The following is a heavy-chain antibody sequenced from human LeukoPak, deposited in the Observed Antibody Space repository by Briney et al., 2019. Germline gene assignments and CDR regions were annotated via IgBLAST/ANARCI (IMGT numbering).Heavy chain of an antibody. CDR3: ARGARSSWGAFDT. V-gene: IGHV3-11*01. J-gene: IGHJ3*02. CDR2: IINSGTTM. CDR1: GFIFSDYF. Sequence: GGSLRLSCTASGFIFSDYFMTWIRQAPGRGLEWVSYIINSGTTMYYADSVKGRFTISRDNAKNSVSLQMNSLRADDTAVYYCARGARSSWGAFDTWGQGTMVTVSS. D-gene: IGHD6-13*01.